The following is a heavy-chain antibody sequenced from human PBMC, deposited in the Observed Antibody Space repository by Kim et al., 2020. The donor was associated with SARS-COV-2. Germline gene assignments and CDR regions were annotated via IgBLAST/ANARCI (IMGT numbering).Heavy chain of an antibody. J-gene: IGHJ4*02. V-gene: IGHV1-18*01. Sequence: ASVKVSCKASGYTFTSYGISWVRQAPRQGLEWMGWISAYNGNTNYAQKLQGRVTMTTDTSTSTAYMELRSLRSDDTAVYYCARDPSVYDFWSGYDYWGQGTLVTVSS. CDR2: ISAYNGNT. CDR3: ARDPSVYDFWSGYDY. CDR1: GYTFTSYG. D-gene: IGHD3-3*01.